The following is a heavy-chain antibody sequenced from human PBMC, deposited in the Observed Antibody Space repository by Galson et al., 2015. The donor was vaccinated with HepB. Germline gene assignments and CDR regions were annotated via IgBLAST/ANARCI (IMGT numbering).Heavy chain of an antibody. D-gene: IGHD5-12*01. CDR1: GFTFSSYG. V-gene: IGHV3-30*02. Sequence: SLRLSCAASGFTFSSYGMHWVRQAPGKGLEWVAFIRYDGGNKYYADSVKGRFTISRDNSKNTLYLQMNSLRAEDTAVYYCAKDVDPYSGYDVLDYWGQGTLVTVSS. J-gene: IGHJ4*02. CDR3: AKDVDPYSGYDVLDY. CDR2: IRYDGGNK.